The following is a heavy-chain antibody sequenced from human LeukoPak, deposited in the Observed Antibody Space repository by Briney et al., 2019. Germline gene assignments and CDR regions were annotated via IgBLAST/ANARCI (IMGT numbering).Heavy chain of an antibody. CDR1: GFTFSSYW. D-gene: IGHD5-24*01. V-gene: IGHV3-74*01. Sequence: GGSLRLSCAASGFTFSSYWMHWVRQGPGIGLVWVSRINAEGSIVNYADSVKGRFTISRDNSKNTVYLQMNSLRAEDTAMYYCARRDDHNGRDYWGQGTLVTVSS. J-gene: IGHJ4*02. CDR3: ARRDDHNGRDY. CDR2: INAEGSIV.